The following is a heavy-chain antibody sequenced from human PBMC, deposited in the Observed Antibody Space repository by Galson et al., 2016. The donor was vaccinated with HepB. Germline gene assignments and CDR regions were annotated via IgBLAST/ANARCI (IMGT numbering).Heavy chain of an antibody. CDR1: GFSLSARGMR. CDR3: ARLFTGYFDY. V-gene: IGHV2-70*04. CDR2: IDWDDDK. J-gene: IGHJ4*02. Sequence: ALVKPTQTLTLTCTFSGFSLSARGMRVSWIRQPPGKALEWLARIDWDDDKFYSTSLKTRLTVSKDTSKKQVVLTMTNMDPVDTATYYCARLFTGYFDYWGQGTLVTVSS. D-gene: IGHD3-10*01.